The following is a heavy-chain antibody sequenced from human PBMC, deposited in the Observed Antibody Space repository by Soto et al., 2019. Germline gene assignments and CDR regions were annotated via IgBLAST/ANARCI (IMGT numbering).Heavy chain of an antibody. CDR1: GFTFSNFW. V-gene: IGHV3-74*01. D-gene: IGHD2-2*01. Sequence: GGSLRLSCAASGFTFSNFWMHWVRQAPGKGPVWVSRINGDGSSTSHAGSVKGRFTISRDNAENTLFLQMSGLRAEDTAVYYCARAQLLPDDAFDAWGRGTVVTVSS. J-gene: IGHJ3*01. CDR2: INGDGSST. CDR3: ARAQLLPDDAFDA.